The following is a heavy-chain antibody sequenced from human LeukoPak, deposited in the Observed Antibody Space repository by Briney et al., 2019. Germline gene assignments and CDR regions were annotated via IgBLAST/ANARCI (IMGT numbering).Heavy chain of an antibody. CDR3: ARLGARQMLEY. CDR2: IKQDGGQI. V-gene: IGHV3-7*01. CDR1: GFTFSSYA. J-gene: IGHJ4*02. Sequence: TGGSLRLSCAAPGFTFSSYAMHWVRQAPGKGLEWVANIKQDGGQIYYLESVKGRFTVSRDNAKNSLYLQMNSLRAEDTAVYYCARLGARQMLEYWGQGTLVTVSS. D-gene: IGHD4-17*01.